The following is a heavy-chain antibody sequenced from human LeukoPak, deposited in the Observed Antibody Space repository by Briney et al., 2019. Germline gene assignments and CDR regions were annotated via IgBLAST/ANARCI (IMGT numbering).Heavy chain of an antibody. CDR2: INLNTAGT. CDR1: GYTFTGYH. D-gene: IGHD6-19*01. J-gene: IGHJ3*01. V-gene: IGHV1-2*02. Sequence: GASVKVSCKASGYTFTGYHIHWVRQAPGQGLEWISSINLNTAGTEYPQKFQGRVTVTWDTPVTTAYMELNALTYDDTATYYCAIEPTGSGHPGDVWGQGTMVTVSS. CDR3: AIEPTGSGHPGDV.